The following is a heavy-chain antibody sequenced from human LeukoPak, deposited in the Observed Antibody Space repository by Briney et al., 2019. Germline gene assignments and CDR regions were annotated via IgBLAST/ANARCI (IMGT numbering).Heavy chain of an antibody. CDR3: ARHPKSYWYQLLPNWFDP. Sequence: SETLSLTCTVSGGSISSSSCYWGWIRQPPGKGLEWIGSIYYSGSTYYNPSLKSRVTISVDTSKNQFSLKLSSVTAADTAVYYCARHPKSYWYQLLPNWFDPWGQGTLVTVSS. V-gene: IGHV4-39*01. CDR2: IYYSGST. D-gene: IGHD2-2*01. CDR1: GGSISSSSCY. J-gene: IGHJ5*02.